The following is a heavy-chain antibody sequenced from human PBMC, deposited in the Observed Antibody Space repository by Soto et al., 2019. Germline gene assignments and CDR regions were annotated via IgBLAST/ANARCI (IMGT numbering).Heavy chain of an antibody. J-gene: IGHJ3*02. CDR1: GGSFSGYY. Sequence: SETLSLTCSFYGGSFSGYYWSWIRQPPGKGLEWIGEINHSGSTNYNPSLKSRVTISVDTSKNQFSLKLSSVTAADTAVYYCAVKGYSSSWYDAFDIWGQGTMVTVSS. V-gene: IGHV4-34*01. D-gene: IGHD6-13*01. CDR3: AVKGYSSSWYDAFDI. CDR2: INHSGST.